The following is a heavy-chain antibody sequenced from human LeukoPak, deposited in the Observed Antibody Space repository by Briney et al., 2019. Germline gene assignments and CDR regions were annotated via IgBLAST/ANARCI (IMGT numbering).Heavy chain of an antibody. CDR1: GFTVSSNY. Sequence: GGSMRLSCEASGFTVSSNYMTWVRQAPGKGLEWVSLIYTDGSTYYADSVKGRFTISRHNSKNTLYIQMNSLGADDTAVYYCATGYSGYRRSYYYGMDVWGQGTTVTVSS. V-gene: IGHV3-53*04. CDR2: IYTDGST. D-gene: IGHD5-12*01. J-gene: IGHJ6*02. CDR3: ATGYSGYRRSYYYGMDV.